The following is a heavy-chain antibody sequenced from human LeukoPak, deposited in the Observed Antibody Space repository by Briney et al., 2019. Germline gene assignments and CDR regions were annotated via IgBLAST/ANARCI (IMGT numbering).Heavy chain of an antibody. J-gene: IGHJ4*02. CDR2: IDYRGMS. Sequence: SWTVSLTRLVCRGSLHRSNWWPRVRLTPGKGLEWSGQIDYRGMSNYNPSLKSRVTISVDKPKNQVSLNRSSVTAADTAIYYCASGGSSWYFDSWGQGTLVAVSS. V-gene: IGHV4-4*02. CDR1: RGSLHRSNW. CDR3: ASGGSSWYFDS. D-gene: IGHD6-13*01.